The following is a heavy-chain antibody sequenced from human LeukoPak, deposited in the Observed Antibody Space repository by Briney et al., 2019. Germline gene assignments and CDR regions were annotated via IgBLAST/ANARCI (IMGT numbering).Heavy chain of an antibody. J-gene: IGHJ3*02. V-gene: IGHV3-74*01. CDR3: TRETSNALDI. CDR1: GFTFNGYW. Sequence: GGSLRLSCAASGFTFNGYWLNWVRQAPGKGLEWVSCIKSDGSSTIYAASVKGRFTISRDNAKNTLYLQMNSLRGEDTAVYYCTRETSNALDIWGQGTMVTVSS. CDR2: IKSDGSST.